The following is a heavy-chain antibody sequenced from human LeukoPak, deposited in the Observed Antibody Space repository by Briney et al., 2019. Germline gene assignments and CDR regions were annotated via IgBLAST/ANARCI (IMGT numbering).Heavy chain of an antibody. CDR2: ISYDGSNK. CDR3: ARDNGITIFGVPSYDAFDI. V-gene: IGHV3-30-3*01. CDR1: GFTFSSYW. J-gene: IGHJ3*02. D-gene: IGHD3-3*01. Sequence: PGGSLRLSCAASGFTFSSYWMSGVRQAPGKGLEWVAVISYDGSNKYYADSVKGRFTISRDNSKNTLYLQMNSLRAEDTAVYYCARDNGITIFGVPSYDAFDIWGQGTMVTVSS.